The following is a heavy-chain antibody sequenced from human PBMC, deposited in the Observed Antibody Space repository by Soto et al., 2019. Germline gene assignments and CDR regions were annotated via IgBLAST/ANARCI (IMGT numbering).Heavy chain of an antibody. CDR2: ISGSGGST. CDR1: GFTFSSYA. V-gene: IGHV3-23*01. CDR3: AKGFDVVVVAAYDY. J-gene: IGHJ4*02. Sequence: GGSLRLSCAASGFTFSSYAMSWVRQAPGKGLEWVSAISGSGGSTYYADSVKGRFTISRDNSKNTLYLQMNSLRAEDTAVYYSAKGFDVVVVAAYDYWGQGTLVTVSS. D-gene: IGHD2-15*01.